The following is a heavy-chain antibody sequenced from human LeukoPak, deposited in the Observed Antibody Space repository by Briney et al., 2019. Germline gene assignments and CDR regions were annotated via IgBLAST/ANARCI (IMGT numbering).Heavy chain of an antibody. V-gene: IGHV4-34*12. CDR3: ARRSAAAGNFDS. Sequence: SETLSLTCVVYGGSFSGYYWSWIRQPLGKGLEWIGEIIHSGSTNYNPSLKSRLTISLDTSKNQFSLILSSVTSADTAVYYCARRSAAAGNFDSWGQGTLVTVSS. CDR1: GGSFSGYY. J-gene: IGHJ4*02. D-gene: IGHD6-13*01. CDR2: IIHSGST.